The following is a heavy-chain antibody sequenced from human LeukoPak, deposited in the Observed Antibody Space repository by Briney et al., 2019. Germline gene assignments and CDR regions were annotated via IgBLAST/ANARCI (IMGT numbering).Heavy chain of an antibody. CDR3: AKTSIAARGEIDY. CDR1: GFXFDDYA. D-gene: IGHD6-6*01. CDR2: ISGDGGST. V-gene: IGHV3-43*02. Sequence: GGSLRLSCAASGFXFDDYAIHWVRQAPGKGLESVSSISGDGGSTYYADSVKGRFTISRDNSKNSLYLQMNSLRTEDTALYYCAKTSIAARGEIDYWGQGTLVTVSS. J-gene: IGHJ4*02.